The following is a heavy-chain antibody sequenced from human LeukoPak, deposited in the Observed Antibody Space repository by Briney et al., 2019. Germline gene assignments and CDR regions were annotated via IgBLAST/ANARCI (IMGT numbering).Heavy chain of an antibody. J-gene: IGHJ4*02. CDR1: GFTFSSVW. D-gene: IGHD6-13*01. Sequence: GGSLRLSCAASGFTFSSVWMTWVRQAPGKGPEWVANIKKDGSDKYYVDSVKGRFTISRDNAKNSLYLQMSNLRVEDTALYYCARGGSSSGWFWHDWGQGTLVTVSS. CDR3: ARGGSSSGWFWHD. V-gene: IGHV3-7*01. CDR2: IKKDGSDK.